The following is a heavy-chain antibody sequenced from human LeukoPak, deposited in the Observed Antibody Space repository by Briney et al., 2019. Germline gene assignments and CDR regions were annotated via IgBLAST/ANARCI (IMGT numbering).Heavy chain of an antibody. CDR3: GRDVGP. CDR2: IYSGGTT. V-gene: IGHV3-53*01. J-gene: IGHJ5*02. CDR1: GFTFNDYD. Sequence: GGSLRLSCAGSGFTFNDYDMNWVRQAPGKGLEWVSVIYSGGTTYYANSVKGRFTISRDSSKNTMYLQMNSLRVEDTAMYYCGRDVGPWGQGTLVTVSS.